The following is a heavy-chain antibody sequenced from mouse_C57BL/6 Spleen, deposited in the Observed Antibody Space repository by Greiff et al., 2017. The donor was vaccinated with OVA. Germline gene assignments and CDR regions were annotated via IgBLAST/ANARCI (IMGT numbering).Heavy chain of an antibody. CDR1: GYTFTDYY. V-gene: IGHV1-26*01. CDR3: ARRDSSGLYYYAMDY. CDR2: INPNNGGT. Sequence: VQLQQSGPELVKPGASVKISCKASGYTFTDYYMNWVKQSHGKSLEWIGDINPNNGGTSYNQKFKGKATLTVDKSSSTAYMELRSLTSEDSAVYYCARRDSSGLYYYAMDYWGQGTSVTVSS. J-gene: IGHJ4*01. D-gene: IGHD3-2*02.